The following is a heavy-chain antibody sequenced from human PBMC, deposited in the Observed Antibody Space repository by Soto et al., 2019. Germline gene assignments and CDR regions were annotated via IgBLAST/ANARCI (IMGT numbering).Heavy chain of an antibody. CDR2: IYYSGST. CDR1: GRSFSSGSYC. J-gene: IGHJ5*02. Sequence: PWETLSLTCRLSGRSFSSGSYCWSWLRQPPGKGLEWIGYIYYSGSTNYNPSLKSRVTISGDTSKNQFSLKLSSVTAADTAVYSCARALKENNLFEPWGQGTLVTVSP. CDR3: ARALKENNLFEP. V-gene: IGHV4-61*01.